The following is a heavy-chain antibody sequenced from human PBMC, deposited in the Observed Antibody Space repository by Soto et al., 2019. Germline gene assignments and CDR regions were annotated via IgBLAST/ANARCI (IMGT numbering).Heavy chain of an antibody. V-gene: IGHV3-30-3*01. J-gene: IGHJ4*02. CDR1: GFTSSSYA. D-gene: IGHD3-10*01. Sequence: GGSLRLSCAASGFTSSSYAMHWVRQAPGKGLEWVAVISYDGSNKYYADSVKGRFTISRDNSKNTLYLQMNSLRAEDTAVYYCARDQRITMVRGVIGHWGQGTLVTVSS. CDR2: ISYDGSNK. CDR3: ARDQRITMVRGVIGH.